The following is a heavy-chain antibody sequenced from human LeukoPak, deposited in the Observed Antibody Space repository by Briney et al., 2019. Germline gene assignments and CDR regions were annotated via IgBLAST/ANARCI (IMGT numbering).Heavy chain of an antibody. J-gene: IGHJ4*02. CDR3: ARDGLLDSRGYYMDY. CDR2: IYYSGGT. V-gene: IGHV4-59*01. CDR1: GGAISSYY. Sequence: PSETLSLTCTVSGGAISSYYWSWIRQPPGKGLEWIGYIYYSGGTKYNTSLMSRVTISVDRAQNQFSLSLSSVTAADTAVYYCARDGLLDSRGYYMDYWGQGTLVIVSS. D-gene: IGHD3-22*01.